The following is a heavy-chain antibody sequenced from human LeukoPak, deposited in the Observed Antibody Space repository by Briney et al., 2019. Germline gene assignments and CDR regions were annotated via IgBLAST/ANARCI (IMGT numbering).Heavy chain of an antibody. CDR3: ARGGGDILTGYPIWFDP. CDR1: GYTFTGYY. D-gene: IGHD3-9*01. CDR2: INPNSGGT. Sequence: ASVKVSCKASGYTFTGYYLHWVRQAPGQGLEWMGWINPNSGGTNYAQKFQGWVTMTRDMSISTAYMEPSRLRSDDTAVYYCARGGGDILTGYPIWFDPWGQGTLVTVSS. J-gene: IGHJ5*02. V-gene: IGHV1-2*04.